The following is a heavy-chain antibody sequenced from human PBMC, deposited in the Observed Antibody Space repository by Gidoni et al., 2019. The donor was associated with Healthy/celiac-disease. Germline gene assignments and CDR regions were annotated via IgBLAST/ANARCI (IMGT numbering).Heavy chain of an antibody. CDR1: GFTFSSYG. J-gene: IGHJ6*02. Sequence: QVQLVESGGCVVQPGRSLRLSCAASGFTFSSYGMHWVRQAPGKGLEWVAVIWYDGSNKYYADSVKGRFTISRDNSKNTLYLQMNSLRAEDTAVYYCARDLAKSQYYYGMDVWGQGTTVTVSS. V-gene: IGHV3-33*01. CDR3: ARDLAKSQYYYGMDV. CDR2: IWYDGSNK.